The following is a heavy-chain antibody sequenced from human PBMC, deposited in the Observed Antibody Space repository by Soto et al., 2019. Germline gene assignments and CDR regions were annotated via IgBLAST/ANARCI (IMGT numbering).Heavy chain of an antibody. CDR3: ARDPLEFVVVSPGYFYY. CDR2: IWYDGSNK. J-gene: IGHJ4*02. V-gene: IGHV3-33*01. D-gene: IGHD2-15*01. CDR1: GFTFSSYG. Sequence: PGGSLRLSCAASGFTFSSYGMHWVRQAPGKGLEWVAVIWYDGSNKYYADSVKGRFTISRDNSKNTLYLQMNSLRAEDTAVYYCARDPLEFVVVSPGYFYYWAQRTLVTVSA.